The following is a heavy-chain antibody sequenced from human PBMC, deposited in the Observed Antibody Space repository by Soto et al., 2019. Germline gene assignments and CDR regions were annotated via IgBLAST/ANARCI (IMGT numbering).Heavy chain of an antibody. CDR3: AKVDYDILTGYPDYYFDY. V-gene: IGHV3-23*01. D-gene: IGHD3-9*01. Sequence: LRLSCAASGFTFSSYAMSWVRQAPGKGLEWVSAISGSGGSTYYADSVKGRFTISRDNSKNTLYLQMNSLRAEDTAVYYCAKVDYDILTGYPDYYFDYWGQGTLVTVSS. CDR2: ISGSGGST. J-gene: IGHJ4*02. CDR1: GFTFSSYA.